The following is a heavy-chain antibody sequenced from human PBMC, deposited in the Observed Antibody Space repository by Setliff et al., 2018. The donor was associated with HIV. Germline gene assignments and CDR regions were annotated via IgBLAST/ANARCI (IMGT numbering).Heavy chain of an antibody. CDR2: LGCCGVAG. V-gene: IGHV3-23*01. D-gene: IGHD3-16*01. Sequence: GSLRLSCVTSGFIFSRHAMSWVRQAPGKGLEWVSGLGCCGVAGDYADSVKGRFIISRDDSKNTLYLQMNSLRAEDTAVYYCARSFWGFVRNAASDIWGQGTMVTVSS. J-gene: IGHJ3*02. CDR1: GFIFSRHA. CDR3: ARSFWGFVRNAASDI.